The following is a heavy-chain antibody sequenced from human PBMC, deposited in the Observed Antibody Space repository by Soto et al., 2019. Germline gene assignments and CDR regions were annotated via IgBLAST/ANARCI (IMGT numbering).Heavy chain of an antibody. J-gene: IGHJ6*02. CDR1: GFTFSSHG. V-gene: IGHV3-33*01. CDR3: ARDRGYSGYDSPRYYYGMDV. Sequence: GGSLRLSCAASGFTFSSHGMHWVRQAPGKGLEWVAVIWFDGSNKYYADSVKGRFTISRDNSKNTLYLQMNSLRAEDTAVYYCARDRGYSGYDSPRYYYGMDVWGQGTTVTVSS. D-gene: IGHD5-12*01. CDR2: IWFDGSNK.